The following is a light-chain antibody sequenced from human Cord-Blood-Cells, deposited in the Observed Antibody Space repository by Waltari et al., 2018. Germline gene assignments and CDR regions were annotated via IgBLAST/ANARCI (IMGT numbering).Light chain of an antibody. Sequence: DIQMTQPPSSLSASVRDRVTTTCRASQSISSYLNWYQQKPGKAAKLLIYAASSLQSGVPSRFTGRGSGTDFTLTISSLQPEDFATYYCQQSYSTPLTFGGGTKVEIK. CDR2: AAS. V-gene: IGKV1-39*01. CDR1: QSISSY. CDR3: QQSYSTPLT. J-gene: IGKJ4*01.